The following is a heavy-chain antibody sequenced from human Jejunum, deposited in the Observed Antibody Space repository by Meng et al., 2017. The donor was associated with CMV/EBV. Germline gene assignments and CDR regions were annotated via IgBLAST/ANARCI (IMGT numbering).Heavy chain of an antibody. D-gene: IGHD3-3*01. Sequence: GFTFSSYAMGWVRQVPGKGLEWVSGISGSGAGTYYADSVKGRFTISRDNSKNTLYLQMNSLRAEDTAVYYCAKDLDYDFWSPLDYWGQGTLVTVSS. V-gene: IGHV3-23*01. CDR1: GFTFSSYA. CDR3: AKDLDYDFWSPLDY. J-gene: IGHJ4*02. CDR2: ISGSGAGT.